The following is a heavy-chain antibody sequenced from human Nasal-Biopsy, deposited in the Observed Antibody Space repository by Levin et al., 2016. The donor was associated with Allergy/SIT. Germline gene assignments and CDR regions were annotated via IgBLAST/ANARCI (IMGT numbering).Heavy chain of an antibody. V-gene: IGHV5-51*01. D-gene: IGHD2-8*01. Sequence: KVSCKGSGYSFTNYWIGWVRQMPGKGLEWMGIIYPGDSDTRYSPSFQGQVTISADKSISTAYLQWSSLKASDTAMYYCARLEGCTNGVCTNWFDPWGQGTLVTVSS. CDR2: IYPGDSDT. CDR1: GYSFTNYW. J-gene: IGHJ5*02. CDR3: ARLEGCTNGVCTNWFDP.